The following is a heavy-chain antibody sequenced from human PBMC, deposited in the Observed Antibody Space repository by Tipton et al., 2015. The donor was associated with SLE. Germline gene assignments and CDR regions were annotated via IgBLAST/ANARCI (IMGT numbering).Heavy chain of an antibody. V-gene: IGHV5-51*03. J-gene: IGHJ4*02. CDR2: IYPGDSDT. CDR1: GYSFTNYW. D-gene: IGHD5-24*01. CDR3: ARRDGSLGPFDY. Sequence: QLVQSGPEVKKPGESLRISCKGSGYSFTNYWIAWVRQMPGKGLEWMGIIYPGDSDTRYSPSFQGQVTISADKSISAAYLQWSSLKASDTAVYYCARRDGSLGPFDYWGQGTLVTVSA.